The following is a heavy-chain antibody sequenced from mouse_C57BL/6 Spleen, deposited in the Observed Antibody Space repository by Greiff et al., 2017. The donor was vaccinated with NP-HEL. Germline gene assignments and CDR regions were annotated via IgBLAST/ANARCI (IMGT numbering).Heavy chain of an antibody. CDR1: AIRCPLSF. J-gene: IGHJ4*01. Sequence: QVQLQQPGAELVKPRASVKLSCKAPAIRCPLSFMHFFTPRPLQGLELIGMIHPNLFPTNYNEKFKSKATLTVDKSSSTAYMQLSSLTSEDSAVYYCARAQYYGSSYVMDYWGQGTSVTVSS. D-gene: IGHD1-1*01. CDR2: IHPNLFPT. CDR3: ARAQYYGSSYVMDY. V-gene: IGHV1-64*01.